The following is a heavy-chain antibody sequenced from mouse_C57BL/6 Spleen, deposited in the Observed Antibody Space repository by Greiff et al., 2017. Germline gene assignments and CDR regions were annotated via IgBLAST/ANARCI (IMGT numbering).Heavy chain of an antibody. CDR1: GFTFSDYG. V-gene: IGHV5-17*01. Sequence: EVNVVESGGGLVKPGGSLKLSCAASGFTFSDYGMHWVRQAPEKGLEWVAYISSGSRTIYYADTVKGRFTISRDNAKNTLFLQMTSLRSEDTAMYYCARQARNYAWFAYWGQGTLVTVSA. D-gene: IGHD1-1*01. CDR2: ISSGSRTI. J-gene: IGHJ3*01. CDR3: ARQARNYAWFAY.